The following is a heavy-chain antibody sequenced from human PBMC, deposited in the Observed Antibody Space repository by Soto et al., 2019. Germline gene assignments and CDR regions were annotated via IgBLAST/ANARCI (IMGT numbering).Heavy chain of an antibody. CDR1: GYTFTSYY. D-gene: IGHD3-10*01. V-gene: IGHV1-46*01. CDR3: ARAGVLLWFGELPSNNWFDP. J-gene: IGHJ5*02. CDR2: INPSGGST. Sequence: ASVKVSCKASGYTFTSYYMHWVRRAPGQGLEWMGIINPSGGSTSYAQKFQGRVTMTRDTSTSTVYMELSSLRSEDTAVYYCARAGVLLWFGELPSNNWFDPWGQGTLVTVSS.